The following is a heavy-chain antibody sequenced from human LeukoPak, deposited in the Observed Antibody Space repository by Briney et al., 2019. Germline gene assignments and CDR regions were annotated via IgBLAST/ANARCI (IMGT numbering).Heavy chain of an antibody. J-gene: IGHJ6*02. Sequence: SETLSLTCAVYGGSFSGYYWSWIRQPPGKGLEWIGYTYYSGRTNYNPSLKSRVTISVDTSKNQFSLKLSSVTAADTAVYYCARTFSESYYYYGMDVWGQGTTVTVSS. CDR2: TYYSGRT. D-gene: IGHD1-26*01. V-gene: IGHV4-59*01. CDR3: ARTFSESYYYYGMDV. CDR1: GGSFSGYY.